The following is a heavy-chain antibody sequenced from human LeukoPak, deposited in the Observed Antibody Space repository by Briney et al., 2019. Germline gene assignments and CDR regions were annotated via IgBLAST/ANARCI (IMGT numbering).Heavy chain of an antibody. Sequence: PGGSLRLSCAASGFTFSSYEMNWVRQAPGKGLEWGSYISSSGSTIYYADSVKGRFTISRDNAKNSLYLQMNSLRAEDTAVYYCARVFGAWNDVAGRDWFDPWGQGTLVTVSS. CDR2: ISSSGSTI. CDR3: ARVFGAWNDVAGRDWFDP. V-gene: IGHV3-48*03. D-gene: IGHD1-1*01. CDR1: GFTFSSYE. J-gene: IGHJ5*02.